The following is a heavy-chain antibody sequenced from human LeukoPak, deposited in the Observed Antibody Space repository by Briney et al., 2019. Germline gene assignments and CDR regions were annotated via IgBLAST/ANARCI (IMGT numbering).Heavy chain of an antibody. CDR1: GYTFTSYG. Sequence: ASVKVSCKASGYTFTSYGINWVRQATGQGLEWMGWMNPNSGNTGYAQKFQGRVTMTRNTSISTAYMELSSLRSEDTAVYYCARGFSRKYYDFWSGYPTPADYWGQGTLVTVSS. J-gene: IGHJ4*02. CDR3: ARGFSRKYYDFWSGYPTPADY. V-gene: IGHV1-8*02. CDR2: MNPNSGNT. D-gene: IGHD3-3*01.